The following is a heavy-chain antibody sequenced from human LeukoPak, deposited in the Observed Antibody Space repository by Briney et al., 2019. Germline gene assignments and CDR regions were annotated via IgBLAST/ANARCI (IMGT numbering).Heavy chain of an antibody. Sequence: GGSLRLSCAASGFTFSSYWMTWVRQAPGKGLEWVANIKQDGSEKYYVDSVKGRFTISRDNAKNTLYLQMNSLRAEDTAVYYCTRDPGTDSTIYDYWGQGTLVTVSS. D-gene: IGHD3-10*01. CDR2: IKQDGSEK. CDR1: GFTFSSYW. CDR3: TRDPGTDSTIYDY. J-gene: IGHJ4*02. V-gene: IGHV3-7*01.